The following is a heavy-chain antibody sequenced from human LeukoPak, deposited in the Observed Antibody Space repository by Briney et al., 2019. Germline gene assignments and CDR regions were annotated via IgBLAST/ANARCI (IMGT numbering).Heavy chain of an antibody. CDR2: ISGSGGST. CDR3: TRSYYDYVWGSPPFDY. CDR1: GFTFSSYA. D-gene: IGHD3-16*01. V-gene: IGHV3-23*01. J-gene: IGHJ4*02. Sequence: PGGSLRLSCAASGFTFSSYAMSWVRQAPGKGLEWVSAISGSGGSTYYADSVKGRFTISRDNSKNTLYLQMNSLRAEDTAVYYCTRSYYDYVWGSPPFDYWGQGTLVTVSS.